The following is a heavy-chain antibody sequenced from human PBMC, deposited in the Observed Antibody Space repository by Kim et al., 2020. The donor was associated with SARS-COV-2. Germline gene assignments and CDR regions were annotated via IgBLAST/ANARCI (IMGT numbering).Heavy chain of an antibody. CDR1: GGSISSGGYY. V-gene: IGHV4-31*03. D-gene: IGHD4-17*01. CDR3: ARERTMTPGWSGSSYPPDPDAFDI. CDR2: IYYSGST. Sequence: SETLSLTCTVSGGSISSGGYYWSWIRQHPGKGLEWIGYIYYSGSTYYNPSLKSRVTISVDTSKNQFSLKLSSVTAADTAVYYCARERTMTPGWSGSSYPPDPDAFDIWGQGTMVTVSS. J-gene: IGHJ3*02.